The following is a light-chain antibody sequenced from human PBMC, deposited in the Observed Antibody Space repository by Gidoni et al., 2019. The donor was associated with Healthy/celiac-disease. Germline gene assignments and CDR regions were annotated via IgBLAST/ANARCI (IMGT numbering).Light chain of an antibody. CDR3: QQRSNWPLT. V-gene: IGKV3-11*01. J-gene: IGKJ4*01. Sequence: EIVLTQSPATLSLSPGERATLSYRASQSVSSYLAWYQQKPGQAPRLLIYDASNRATGIPARFSGSGSGTDFTLTISSLEPEDFEVYYCQQRSNWPLTFGGGTKVEIK. CDR1: QSVSSY. CDR2: DAS.